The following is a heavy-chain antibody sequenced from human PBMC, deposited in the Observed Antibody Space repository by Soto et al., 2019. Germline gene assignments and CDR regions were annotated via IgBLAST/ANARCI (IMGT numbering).Heavy chain of an antibody. CDR3: ATDVGQQLVLNYGMDV. CDR2: VSYDGNHK. D-gene: IGHD6-13*01. CDR1: GFTFRSFG. J-gene: IGHJ6*02. V-gene: IGHV3-30*03. Sequence: QVQLVESGGGVIQPGTSLSLSCGSSGFTFRSFGMYWVRQAPGKGLEWVAVVSYDGNHKYYADSVKGRFTVSRDNAKNXLYLQMNSLRGEDTAVYYCATDVGQQLVLNYGMDVWGQGTTVTVSS.